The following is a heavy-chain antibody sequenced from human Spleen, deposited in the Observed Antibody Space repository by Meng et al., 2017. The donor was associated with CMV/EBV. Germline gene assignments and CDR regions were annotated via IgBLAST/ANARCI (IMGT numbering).Heavy chain of an antibody. CDR1: GFTFEKYW. CDR3: ARDPGSGSPY. J-gene: IGHJ4*02. Sequence: GESLKISCVASGFTFEKYWMYWVRQAPGKGLEFVANIKQDGTEKYFVDSVKGRFIISRDNAKNSLFLQMNSLRAEDTAVYYCARDPGSGSPYWGQGTLVTVSS. V-gene: IGHV3-7*01. D-gene: IGHD1-26*01. CDR2: IKQDGTEK.